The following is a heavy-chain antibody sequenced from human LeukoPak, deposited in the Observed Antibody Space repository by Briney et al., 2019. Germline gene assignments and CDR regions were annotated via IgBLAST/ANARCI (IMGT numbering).Heavy chain of an antibody. CDR1: GFTFSNYE. J-gene: IGHJ4*02. CDR3: AKVSGSGWHFDH. CDR2: ISSSGILI. V-gene: IGHV3-48*03. D-gene: IGHD6-19*01. Sequence: HPGGSLRLSCAASGFTFSNYEMNWVRQAPGKGLEWVSFISSSGILIYYADSVKGRFTISRDNGKNSLFLQMDSLRVEDTAVYYCAKVSGSGWHFDHWGQGTLVTVSS.